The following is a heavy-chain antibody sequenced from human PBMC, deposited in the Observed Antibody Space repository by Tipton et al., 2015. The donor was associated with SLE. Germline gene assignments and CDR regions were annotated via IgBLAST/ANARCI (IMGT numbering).Heavy chain of an antibody. V-gene: IGHV4-59*11. D-gene: IGHD4-11*01. Sequence: LRLSCTVSGGSLSSHYWCWFRQPPGKGLEWIGYIYYSWSTNYNPSLKSRVTISVDTSKNQFSLKLSSVTAADTAVYYCVRDMTTGYYYGMDVWGQGTTVTVSS. CDR1: GGSLSSHY. J-gene: IGHJ6*02. CDR2: IYYSWST. CDR3: VRDMTTGYYYGMDV.